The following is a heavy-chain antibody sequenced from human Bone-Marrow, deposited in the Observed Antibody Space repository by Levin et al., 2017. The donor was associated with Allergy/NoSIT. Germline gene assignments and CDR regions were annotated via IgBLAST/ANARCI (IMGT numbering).Heavy chain of an antibody. V-gene: IGHV3-30*04. D-gene: IGHD2-2*01. J-gene: IGHJ4*02. Sequence: AGGSLRLSCAASGFTFSSYAMHWVRQAPGKGLEWVAVISYDGSNKYYADSVKGRFTISRDNSKNTLYLQMNSLRAEDTAVYYCARGGIVVVPAAPGYSSSWYVGPLDYWGQGTLVTVSS. CDR2: ISYDGSNK. CDR1: GFTFSSYA. CDR3: ARGGIVVVPAAPGYSSSWYVGPLDY.